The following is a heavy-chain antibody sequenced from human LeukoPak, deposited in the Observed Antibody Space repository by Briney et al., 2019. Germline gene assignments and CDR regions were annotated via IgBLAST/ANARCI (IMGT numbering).Heavy chain of an antibody. CDR3: TRAQRFSYGDVGYNSGMDV. Sequence: GGYLRLSCAASGIYVKSNYMNWVRQTPGAGLEWVSLISSGDDTDYADSVRGRFSISRDKSKNTLYLQMNSLRVEDTAVYYCTRAQRFSYGDVGYNSGMDVWGQGTTVIVSS. D-gene: IGHD5-18*01. V-gene: IGHV3-53*01. CDR1: GIYVKSNY. J-gene: IGHJ6*02. CDR2: ISSGDDT.